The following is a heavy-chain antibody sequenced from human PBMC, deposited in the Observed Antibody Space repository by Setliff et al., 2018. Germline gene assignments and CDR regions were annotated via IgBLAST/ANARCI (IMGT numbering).Heavy chain of an antibody. J-gene: IGHJ3*01. CDR2: IHPNTGST. CDR1: GYTFTAYY. D-gene: IGHD3-16*02. Sequence: ASVKVSCKTSGYTFTAYYIYWVRQAPGHGLELMGRIHPNTGSTNYLQDFQGRVTITRDTSIYTVYMELTGLTSGDTAVYYCAKQGYSDSLYAFYVWGQGTVVTVSS. V-gene: IGHV1-2*06. CDR3: AKQGYSDSLYAFYV.